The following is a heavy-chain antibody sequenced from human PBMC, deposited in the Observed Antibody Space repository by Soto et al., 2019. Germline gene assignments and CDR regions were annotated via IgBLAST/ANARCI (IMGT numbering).Heavy chain of an antibody. J-gene: IGHJ5*02. CDR2: INHSGST. Sequence: SETLSLTCAVYGGSFSGYYWSWIRQPPGKGLEWIGEINHSGSTNYNPSLKSRVTISVDTSKNQFSLKLSSVTAADTAVYYCARGCIAAADDWFDPWGQGTLVTVPQ. CDR3: ARGCIAAADDWFDP. V-gene: IGHV4-34*01. CDR1: GGSFSGYY. D-gene: IGHD6-13*01.